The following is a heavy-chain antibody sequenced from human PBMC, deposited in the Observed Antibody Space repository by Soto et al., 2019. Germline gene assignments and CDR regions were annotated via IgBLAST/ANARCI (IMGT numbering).Heavy chain of an antibody. CDR3: ATRISSWRPMITFDI. D-gene: IGHD6-13*01. J-gene: IGHJ3*02. CDR1: GYTLTELS. CDR2: FDPEDGET. V-gene: IGHV1-24*01. Sequence: ASVKVSCKVSGYTLTELSMHWVRQAPGKGLEWVGGFDPEDGETIYAQKFQGRVTMTEDTSTDTAYMELSSLRSEDTAVYYCATRISSWRPMITFDIWGQGTMVT.